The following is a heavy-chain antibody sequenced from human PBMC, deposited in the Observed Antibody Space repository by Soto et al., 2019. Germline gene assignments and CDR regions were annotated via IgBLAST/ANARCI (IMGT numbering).Heavy chain of an antibody. CDR2: IYSGGST. D-gene: IGHD6-19*01. Sequence: GGSLRLSCAASGFTVSSNYMSWVRQAPGKGLEWVSVIYSGGSTYYADSVKGRFTISRDNSKNTLYLQMNSLRAEDTAVYYCARDPESVADLIGPGGGSGYFDYWGQGTLVTVSS. CDR3: ARDPESVADLIGPGGGSGYFDY. V-gene: IGHV3-66*01. J-gene: IGHJ4*02. CDR1: GFTVSSNY.